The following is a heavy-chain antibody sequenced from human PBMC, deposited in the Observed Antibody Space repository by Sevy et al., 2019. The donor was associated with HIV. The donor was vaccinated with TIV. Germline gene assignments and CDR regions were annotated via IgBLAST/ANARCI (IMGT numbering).Heavy chain of an antibody. Sequence: GGSLTLSCVASGFTFSNYAMNWVRQAPGKGLEWVSTIFRGGDGTYYADSVKGRFTISRDNSKDTGYLQLSSLRADDTAVYYCAGALYDSSGSFDALDIWGQGTMVTVSS. CDR1: GFTFSNYA. D-gene: IGHD3-22*01. V-gene: IGHV3-23*01. CDR3: AGALYDSSGSFDALDI. CDR2: IFRGGDGT. J-gene: IGHJ3*02.